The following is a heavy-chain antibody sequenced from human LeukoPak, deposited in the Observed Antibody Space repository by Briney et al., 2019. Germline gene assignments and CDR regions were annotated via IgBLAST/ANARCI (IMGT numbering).Heavy chain of an antibody. D-gene: IGHD3-22*01. J-gene: IGHJ6*02. CDR3: AKDWGLSYYDSSGYQSRDYYYGMDV. CDR1: GFTFSNYP. CDR2: VGSSGAGT. V-gene: IGHV3-23*01. Sequence: GGSLRLSCVASGFTFSNYPMTWVRQAPGKGLEWVSAVGSSGAGTKYAESVKGRFTISRDNSKSTLYLQMNSLRDEDTAVYYCAKDWGLSYYDSSGYQSRDYYYGMDVWGQGTTVTVSS.